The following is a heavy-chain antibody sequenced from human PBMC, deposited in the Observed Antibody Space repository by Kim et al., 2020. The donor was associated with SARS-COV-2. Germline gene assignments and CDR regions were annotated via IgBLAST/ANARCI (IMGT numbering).Heavy chain of an antibody. CDR1: GYTFTSYA. V-gene: IGHV7-4-1*02. J-gene: IGHJ3*02. Sequence: ASVKVSCKASGYTFTSYAMNWVRQAPGQGLEWMGWINTNTGNPTYAQGFTGRFVFSLDTSVSTAYLQISSLKAEDTAVYYCARPMIHYYDSSGYGLGAFDIWGQGTMVTVSS. D-gene: IGHD3-22*01. CDR2: INTNTGNP. CDR3: ARPMIHYYDSSGYGLGAFDI.